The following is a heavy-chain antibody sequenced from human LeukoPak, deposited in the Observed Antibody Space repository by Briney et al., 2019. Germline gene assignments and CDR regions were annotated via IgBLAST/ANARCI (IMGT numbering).Heavy chain of an antibody. CDR3: ARDDYYGSGSYSLDY. V-gene: IGHV3-21*01. D-gene: IGHD3-10*01. CDR2: ISSSSSYI. CDR1: GFTFRSYS. Sequence: GGSLRLSCAASGFTFRSYSMNWVRQAPGKGLEWVSSISSSSSYIYYADSVKGRFTISRDNAKNSLYLQMNSLRAEDTAVYYCARDDYYGSGSYSLDYWGQGTLVTVSS. J-gene: IGHJ4*02.